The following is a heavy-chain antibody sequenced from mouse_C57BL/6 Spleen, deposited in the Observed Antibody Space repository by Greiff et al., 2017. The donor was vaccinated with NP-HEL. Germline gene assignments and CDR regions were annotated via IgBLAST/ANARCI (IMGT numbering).Heavy chain of an antibody. CDR3: ARSRSAGPYYFDY. V-gene: IGHV1-53*01. CDR1: GYTFTSYW. Sequence: VQLQQPGTALVKPGASVKLSCKASGYTFTSYWLHWVKQRPGQGLEWIGNINPSNGGTNYNEKFKSKATLTVDKSSSTAYMQRSSLTSEDSTVYYCARSRSAGPYYFDYWGQGTTLTVSS. J-gene: IGHJ2*01. D-gene: IGHD3-2*02. CDR2: INPSNGGT.